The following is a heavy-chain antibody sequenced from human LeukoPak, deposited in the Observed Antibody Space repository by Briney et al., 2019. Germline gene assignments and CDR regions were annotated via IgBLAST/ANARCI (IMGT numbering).Heavy chain of an antibody. CDR1: GYIFTAYY. CDR3: ARESKKFGEISPLEY. V-gene: IGHV1-2*02. J-gene: IGHJ4*02. D-gene: IGHD3-10*01. Sequence: ASLKVSCRASGYIFTAYYIHWVRQAPEHGLEWMGWINPNSGATNYAQKFKGRVTMTRDTSISTLYMDLTGLGSDATAVYYCARESKKFGEISPLEYWGQGTLVTVSS. CDR2: INPNSGAT.